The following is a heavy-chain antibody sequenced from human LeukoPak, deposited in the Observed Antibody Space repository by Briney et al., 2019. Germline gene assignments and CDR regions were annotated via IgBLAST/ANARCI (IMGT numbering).Heavy chain of an antibody. J-gene: IGHJ4*02. D-gene: IGHD6-25*01. V-gene: IGHV3-23*01. CDR1: GFTFSSYA. CDR2: ISGSGGGT. CDR3: TKASATVWPNYFDS. Sequence: PGGSLSLSCAASGFTFSSYAMSWVRHTSGKGLQWLSAISGSGGGTNYADSVKGRFTISRDNSKNILYLQMNSLGAEDTAIYYCTKASATVWPNYFDSWGQGTLVTVSS.